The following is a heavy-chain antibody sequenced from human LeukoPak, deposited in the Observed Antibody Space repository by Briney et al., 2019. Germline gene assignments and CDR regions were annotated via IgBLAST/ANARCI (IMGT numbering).Heavy chain of an antibody. CDR2: INHSGST. CDR1: GGSFSGYY. D-gene: IGHD3-3*01. J-gene: IGHJ4*02. V-gene: IGHV4-34*01. CDR3: ARTYYDFWSGSATQNYFDH. Sequence: SETLSLTCAVYGGSFSGYYWSWIRQPPGKGLEWIGEINHSGSTNYNPSLKSRVTISVDTSKNQFSLKLSSVTAADTAVYYCARTYYDFWSGSATQNYFDHWGQGTLVTVSS.